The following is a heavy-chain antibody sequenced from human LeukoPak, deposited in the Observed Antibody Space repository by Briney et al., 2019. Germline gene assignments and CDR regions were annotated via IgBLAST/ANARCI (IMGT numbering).Heavy chain of an antibody. V-gene: IGHV4-59*01. Sequence: SETLSLTCTVSGDSISSYYWSWIRQPPGKGLEWIGDIYYSGSTNYNRSLKSRVTISVDTSKNQFSLKLSSVTAADTAVYYCARNVVPYGSGSSAIGYWGQGTLISVSS. CDR2: IYYSGST. CDR1: GDSISSYY. D-gene: IGHD3-10*01. J-gene: IGHJ4*02. CDR3: ARNVVPYGSGSSAIGY.